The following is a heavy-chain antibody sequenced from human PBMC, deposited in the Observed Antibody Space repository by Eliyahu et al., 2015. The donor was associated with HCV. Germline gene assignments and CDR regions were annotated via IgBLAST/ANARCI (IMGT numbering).Heavy chain of an antibody. V-gene: IGHV3-66*01. Sequence: VQLVESGGVLVQPGESLRLTCEAAGFTVSKAYMSWVRQAPGKGLEWVSILYSSGQTYYADSLQDRFTISRDSSKNTLFLQLNNLRAEDTALYYCARNSYDIRYGYYFDVWGRGTLVTVSS. D-gene: IGHD2-15*01. CDR2: LYSSGQT. CDR3: ARNSYDIRYGYYFDV. J-gene: IGHJ2*01. CDR1: GFTVSKAY.